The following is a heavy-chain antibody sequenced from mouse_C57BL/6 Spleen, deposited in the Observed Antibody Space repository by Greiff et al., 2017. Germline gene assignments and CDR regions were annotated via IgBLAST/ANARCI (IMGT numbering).Heavy chain of an antibody. V-gene: IGHV5-9-1*02. CDR1: GFTFSSYA. Sequence: EVKLVESGEGLVKPGGSLKLSCAASGFTFSSYAMSWVRQTPEKRLEWVAYISSGGDYIYYADTVKGRFTISRDNARNTLYLQMSSLKSEDTAMYYCTRNSYYYGSRGYAMDYWGQGTSVTVSS. CDR2: ISSGGDYI. D-gene: IGHD1-1*01. CDR3: TRNSYYYGSRGYAMDY. J-gene: IGHJ4*01.